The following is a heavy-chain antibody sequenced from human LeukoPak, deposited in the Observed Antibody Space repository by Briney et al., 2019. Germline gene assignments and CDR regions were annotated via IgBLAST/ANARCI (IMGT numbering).Heavy chain of an antibody. D-gene: IGHD3-10*01. CDR2: IYYSGST. CDR3: ARAGYYGSGSSTIPDY. CDR1: GGSFSGYY. Sequence: SETLSLTCAVYGGSFSGYYWSWIRQHPGKGLEWIGYIYYSGSTYYNPSLKSRVTISVDTSKNQFSLKLSSVTAADTAVYYCARAGYYGSGSSTIPDYWGQGTLVTVSS. V-gene: IGHV4-31*11. J-gene: IGHJ4*02.